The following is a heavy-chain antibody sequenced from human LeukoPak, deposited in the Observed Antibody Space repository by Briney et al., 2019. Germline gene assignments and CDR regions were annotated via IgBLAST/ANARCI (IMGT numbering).Heavy chain of an antibody. CDR3: ARARRRDGYKSFDY. CDR2: ISSSSSYI. J-gene: IGHJ4*02. D-gene: IGHD5-24*01. CDR1: GFTFSSYS. Sequence: GGSLRLSCAASGFTFSSYSMTWVRQAPGKGLEWVSSISSSSSYIYYADSVKGRFTISRDNAKNSLYPQMNSLRAEDTAVYYCARARRRDGYKSFDYWGQGTLVTVSS. V-gene: IGHV3-21*01.